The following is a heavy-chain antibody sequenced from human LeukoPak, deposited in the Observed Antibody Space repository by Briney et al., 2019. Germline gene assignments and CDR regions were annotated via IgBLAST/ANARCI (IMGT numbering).Heavy chain of an antibody. J-gene: IGHJ4*02. V-gene: IGHV3-23*01. CDR2: ISTSGSDT. Sequence: GGSLRLSCAASGFTFSSSAMTWVRQAPGKGLEWVSAISTSGSDTIYTDSVKDRFTISRDNSKNTLYLQINSLGAEDTAVYYCAKGGNYAPLDYWGQGSLVTVSS. D-gene: IGHD1-7*01. CDR1: GFTFSSSA. CDR3: AKGGNYAPLDY.